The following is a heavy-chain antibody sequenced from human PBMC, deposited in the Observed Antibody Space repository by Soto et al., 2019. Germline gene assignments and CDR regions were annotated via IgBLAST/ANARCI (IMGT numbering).Heavy chain of an antibody. CDR1: GFTFSSYA. V-gene: IGHV3-23*01. Sequence: GGSLRLSCAASGFTFSSYAMTWVRQAPGKGLEWVSGISGSGGSTFYADSVKGRFTISRDSSKNTVHLQMNSLRAEDTAVYYCAKKGVVEAAYDYWGQGTLVTVSS. CDR2: ISGSGGST. CDR3: AKKGVVEAAYDY. J-gene: IGHJ4*02. D-gene: IGHD2-15*01.